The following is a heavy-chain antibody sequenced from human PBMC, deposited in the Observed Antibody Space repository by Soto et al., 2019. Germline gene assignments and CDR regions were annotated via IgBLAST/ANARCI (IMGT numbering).Heavy chain of an antibody. D-gene: IGHD3-22*01. CDR2: IWYDGSNK. J-gene: IGHJ6*02. CDR1: EFTFGSYA. V-gene: IGHV3-33*08. CDR3: ARDPPIDDSSGYLPFYYYYGMDV. Sequence: AHLLESGGGLVQPGGSLRLSCAASEFTFGSYAMSWVRQAPGKGLEWVAVIWYDGSNKYYADSVKGRFTISRDNSKNTLYLQMNSLRAEDTAVYYCARDPPIDDSSGYLPFYYYYGMDVWGQGTTVTVSS.